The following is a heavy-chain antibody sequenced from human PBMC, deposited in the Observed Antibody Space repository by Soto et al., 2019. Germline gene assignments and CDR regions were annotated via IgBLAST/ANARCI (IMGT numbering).Heavy chain of an antibody. J-gene: IGHJ4*02. D-gene: IGHD3-10*01. V-gene: IGHV3-53*02. CDR2: ICSDGGT. Sequence: EVQLVETGGGLIQPGGSLRLSCAVSGLAVSTNYMSWVRQAPGKGLEWVSVICSDGGTYYADSVKGRFTISRDTSRNTLYLQMSRLRAEDTAMYYCASMVRGAPVGFWGQGTLVTVSS. CDR3: ASMVRGAPVGF. CDR1: GLAVSTNY.